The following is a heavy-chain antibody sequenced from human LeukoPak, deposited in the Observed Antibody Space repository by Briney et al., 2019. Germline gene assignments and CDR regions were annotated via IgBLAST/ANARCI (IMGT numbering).Heavy chain of an antibody. CDR2: INHSGST. Sequence: PSETLSLTCAVYGGSFSGYYWSWIRQPPGKGLEWIGEINHSGSTNYNPSLKSRVTISVDTSKNQFSLKLSSVTAADTAVYYCAIKSITMVRGVIIRGWFDPWGQGTLVTVSS. CDR3: AIKSITMVRGVIIRGWFDP. D-gene: IGHD3-10*01. V-gene: IGHV4-34*01. J-gene: IGHJ5*02. CDR1: GGSFSGYY.